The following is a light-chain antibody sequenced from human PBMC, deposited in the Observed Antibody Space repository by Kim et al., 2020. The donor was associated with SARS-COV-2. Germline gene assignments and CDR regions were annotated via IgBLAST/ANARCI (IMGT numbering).Light chain of an antibody. CDR3: QSSDNSNHVV. J-gene: IGLJ2*01. Sequence: KPVSTDCTRGSGSIASNYVQWYQRRSGSAPTTVIYENKQRPSGRPDWCSGCIDSSSSAASLTIYGLKTEEEADYYCQSSDNSNHVVCGAGTQMTVL. CDR1: SGSIASNY. CDR2: ENK. V-gene: IGLV6-57*03.